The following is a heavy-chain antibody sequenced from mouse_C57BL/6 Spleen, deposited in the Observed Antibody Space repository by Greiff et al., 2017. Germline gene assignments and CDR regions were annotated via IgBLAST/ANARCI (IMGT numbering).Heavy chain of an antibody. Sequence: EVKVVETGGGLVKPGGSLKLSCAASGFTFSSYAMSWVRQTPEKRLEWVATISDGGSYTYYPDNVKGRFTISRDNAKNNLYLQMSHLKSEDTAMYYCAREGELGRSYFDYWGQGTTLTVSS. CDR2: ISDGGSYT. J-gene: IGHJ2*01. D-gene: IGHD4-1*01. CDR1: GFTFSSYA. CDR3: AREGELGRSYFDY. V-gene: IGHV5-4*01.